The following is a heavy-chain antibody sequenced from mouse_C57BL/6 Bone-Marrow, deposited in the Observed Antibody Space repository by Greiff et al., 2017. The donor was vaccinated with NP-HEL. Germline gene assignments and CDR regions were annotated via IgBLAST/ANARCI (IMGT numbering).Heavy chain of an antibody. D-gene: IGHD4-1*01. CDR2: INPNNGGT. CDR3: ARTGSFDY. V-gene: IGHV1-26*01. CDR1: GYTFTDYY. J-gene: IGHJ2*01. Sequence: VQLQQSGPELVKPGASVKISCKASGYTFTDYYMNWVKQSHGKSLEWIGDINPNNGGTSYNQKFKGKATLTVDTSSSTAYMELRSLTSEDSAVYYCARTGSFDYWGQGTTLTVSS.